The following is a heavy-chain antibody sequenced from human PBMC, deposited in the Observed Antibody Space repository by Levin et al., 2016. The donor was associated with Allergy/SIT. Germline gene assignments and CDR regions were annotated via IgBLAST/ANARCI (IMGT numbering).Heavy chain of an antibody. CDR3: ARSGTRQPSGWFDY. D-gene: IGHD6-19*01. Sequence: SETLSLTCTVSGGSISSYYWSWIRQPPGKGLEWIGYIYYSGSTNYNPSLKSRVTISVDTSKNQFSLKLSSVTAADTAVYYCARSGTRQPSGWFDYWGQGTLVTVSS. CDR1: GGSISSYY. J-gene: IGHJ4*02. V-gene: IGHV4-59*01. CDR2: IYYSGST.